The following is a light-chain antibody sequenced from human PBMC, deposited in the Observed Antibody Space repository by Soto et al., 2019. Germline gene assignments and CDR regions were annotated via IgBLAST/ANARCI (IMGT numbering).Light chain of an antibody. CDR1: QSVSGN. J-gene: IGKJ1*01. CDR2: GAV. CDR3: QQYNGWLWT. Sequence: EIVMTQSPATLSPSPGERVTLSFTCSQSVSGNLAWYQQKPGQAPRLLIYGAVTRATGIPARFSGRGSGTEFTLTITSLQSEDFAVYFCQQYNGWLWTFGQGTKVDI. V-gene: IGKV3D-15*01.